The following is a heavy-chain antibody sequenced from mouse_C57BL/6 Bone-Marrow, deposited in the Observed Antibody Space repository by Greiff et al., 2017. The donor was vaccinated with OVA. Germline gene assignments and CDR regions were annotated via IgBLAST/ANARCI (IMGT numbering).Heavy chain of an antibody. CDR2: ISSGGSYT. D-gene: IGHD2-1*01. CDR1: GFTFSSYG. J-gene: IGHJ3*01. V-gene: IGHV5-6*02. CDR3: ARRSYVNSAWFAY. Sequence: DVKLVESGGDLVKPGGSLKLSCAASGFTFSSYGMSWVRQTPDKRLEWVATISSGGSYTYYPDSVKGRFTISRDNAKNTLYLQMSSLKSEDTAMYYCARRSYVNSAWFAYWGQGTLVTVSA.